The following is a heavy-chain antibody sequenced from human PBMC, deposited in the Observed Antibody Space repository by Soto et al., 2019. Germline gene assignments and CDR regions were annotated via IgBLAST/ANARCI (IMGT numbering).Heavy chain of an antibody. CDR1: GGTFTNFI. J-gene: IGHJ6*02. CDR2: IVPMFGTP. Sequence: VASVKVSCKASGGTFTNFIMNWVRQTPGQGLEWMGGIVPMFGTPTYAQKFKGRLTISATGSTSTAYMELTSLTSEDTAVYYCARNGTYSSSLSQYSGMDVWGQGTTVTVSS. D-gene: IGHD6-6*01. V-gene: IGHV1-69*13. CDR3: ARNGTYSSSLSQYSGMDV.